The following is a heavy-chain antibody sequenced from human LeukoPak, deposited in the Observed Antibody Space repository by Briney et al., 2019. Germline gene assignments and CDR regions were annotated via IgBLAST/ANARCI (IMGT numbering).Heavy chain of an antibody. V-gene: IGHV3-48*03. J-gene: IGHJ3*02. CDR2: ISSSGSTI. Sequence: GGSLRLSCAASGFTFSSYEMNWVRQAPGKGLEWVSYISSSGSTIYYADSVKGRFTISRDNAKNSLYLQMNSLRAEDTAVYYCASVYCTNGVCLDAFDIWGQGTMVTVSP. CDR1: GFTFSSYE. CDR3: ASVYCTNGVCLDAFDI. D-gene: IGHD2-8*01.